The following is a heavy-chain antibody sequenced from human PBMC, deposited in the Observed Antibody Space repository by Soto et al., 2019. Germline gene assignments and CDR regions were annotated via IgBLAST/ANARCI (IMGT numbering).Heavy chain of an antibody. Sequence: SETLSLTCAGYGGSFSGYYWTWIRQPPGTGLEWIGEINHSGSTNYNPSLKSRVTISVDTSKNQFSLKLTSVTAADTAVYYCARGDYHDSSGPFSDAFDIWGQGTMVT. D-gene: IGHD3-22*01. V-gene: IGHV4-34*01. CDR3: ARGDYHDSSGPFSDAFDI. J-gene: IGHJ3*02. CDR2: INHSGST. CDR1: GGSFSGYY.